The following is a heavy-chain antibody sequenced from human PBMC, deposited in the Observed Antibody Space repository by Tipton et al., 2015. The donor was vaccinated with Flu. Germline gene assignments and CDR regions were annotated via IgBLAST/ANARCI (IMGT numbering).Heavy chain of an antibody. CDR1: GGPITSSSYY. CDR2: IYYTGYR. J-gene: IGHJ5*01. D-gene: IGHD3-16*01. Sequence: TLSLTCSVSGGPITSSSYYWGWIRQPPGRPLEWVGSIYYTGYRYDNPSLKSRLAMSIDTSQSQLSLRLSSMTAADTAVYYCAKVKFGWVESWAQGTLVTVSS. V-gene: IGHV4-39*07. CDR3: AKVKFGWVES.